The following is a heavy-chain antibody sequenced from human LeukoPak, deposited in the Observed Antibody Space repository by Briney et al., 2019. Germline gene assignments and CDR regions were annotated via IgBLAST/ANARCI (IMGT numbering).Heavy chain of an antibody. D-gene: IGHD2-2*02. CDR1: GFTFSSYS. J-gene: IGHJ1*01. V-gene: IGHV3-48*01. CDR3: ASGVPDAIGYFQH. CDR2: ISSSSSTI. Sequence: PGGSLRLSCAASGFTFSSYSMNWVRQAPGKGLEWVSYISSSSSTIYYADTVKGRFTISRDNAKNSLYLQMNSLRAEDTAVYYCASGVPDAIGYFQHWGQGTLVTVSS.